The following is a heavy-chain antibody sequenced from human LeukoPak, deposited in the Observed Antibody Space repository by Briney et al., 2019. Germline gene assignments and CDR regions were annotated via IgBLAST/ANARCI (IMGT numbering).Heavy chain of an antibody. Sequence: GGSLRLPCAASGFTFSSYAMSWVRQAPGKGLEWVSAISGSGGSTYYADSVKGRFTISRDNSKNTLYLQMNSLRAEDTAVYYCAKTTVYSGSYSAFDYWGQGTLVTVSS. CDR1: GFTFSSYA. J-gene: IGHJ4*02. D-gene: IGHD1-26*01. CDR2: ISGSGGST. CDR3: AKTTVYSGSYSAFDY. V-gene: IGHV3-23*01.